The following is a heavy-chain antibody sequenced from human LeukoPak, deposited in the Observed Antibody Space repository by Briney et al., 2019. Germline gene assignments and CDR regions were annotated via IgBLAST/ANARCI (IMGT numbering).Heavy chain of an antibody. D-gene: IGHD1-26*01. CDR2: MNPNSGNT. Sequence: ASVKVSCKASGYTFTSYDINWVRQATGQGLEWMGWMNPNSGNTGYAQKFQGRVTMTRNTSISTAYMELSSLRSEDMAVYYCARDQIGSYVAFDIWGQGTMVTVSS. V-gene: IGHV1-8*01. CDR3: ARDQIGSYVAFDI. J-gene: IGHJ3*02. CDR1: GYTFTSYD.